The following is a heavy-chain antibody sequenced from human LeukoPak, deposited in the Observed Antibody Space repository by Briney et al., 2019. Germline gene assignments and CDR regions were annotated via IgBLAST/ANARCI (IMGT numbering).Heavy chain of an antibody. CDR3: ARDRPPSWSTDY. Sequence: ASVTVSCKASGYTFTGYYMHWVRQAPGQGREWMGRINPNRGGTNYAQKFQGRVTMTRDTSISTAYMELSRLRSDDTAVYYCARDRPPSWSTDYWGQGTLVTVSS. J-gene: IGHJ4*02. CDR2: INPNRGGT. CDR1: GYTFTGYY. V-gene: IGHV1-2*06. D-gene: IGHD2-15*01.